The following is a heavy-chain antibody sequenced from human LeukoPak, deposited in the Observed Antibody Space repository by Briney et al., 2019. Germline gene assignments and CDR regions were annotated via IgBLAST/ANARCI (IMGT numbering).Heavy chain of an antibody. D-gene: IGHD2-2*01. CDR3: AKSKTPYCSPANCLMFDY. Sequence: GGSLRLSCAASGFTFSSYAMSWVRQAPGKGLEWVSGISGSGGSTYDANSVKGRFTISRDNSKNTLYLQMNSLRAEDTAVYYCAKSKTPYCSPANCLMFDYWGQGALVTVSS. V-gene: IGHV3-23*01. CDR2: ISGSGGST. CDR1: GFTFSSYA. J-gene: IGHJ4*02.